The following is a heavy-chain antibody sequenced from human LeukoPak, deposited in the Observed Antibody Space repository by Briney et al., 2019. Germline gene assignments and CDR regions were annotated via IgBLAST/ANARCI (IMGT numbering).Heavy chain of an antibody. CDR2: IYTSGST. CDR1: GGSISSGSYY. D-gene: IGHD6-13*01. CDR3: ASEYSSSSPFDY. Sequence: SETLSLTCTVSGGSISSGSYYWSWIRQPAGKGLEWIGRIYTSGSTNYNPSLKSRVTISVDTSKSQFSLKLSSVTAADTAVYYCASEYSSSSPFDYWGQGTLVTVSS. V-gene: IGHV4-61*02. J-gene: IGHJ4*02.